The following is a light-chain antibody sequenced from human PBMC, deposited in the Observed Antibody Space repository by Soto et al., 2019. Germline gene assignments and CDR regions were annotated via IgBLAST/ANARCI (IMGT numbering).Light chain of an antibody. V-gene: IGKV3D-20*01. Sequence: EIVLTQSPATLSLSPGERATLSCGASQSVSSSYLAWYQKKPGLAPSLLIYDASSRATGIPDRFSCSGSGTDFTLTISRLEPEDFAVYYCQQYGTSPLTFGGGTKVEIK. CDR3: QQYGTSPLT. CDR2: DAS. J-gene: IGKJ4*01. CDR1: QSVSSSY.